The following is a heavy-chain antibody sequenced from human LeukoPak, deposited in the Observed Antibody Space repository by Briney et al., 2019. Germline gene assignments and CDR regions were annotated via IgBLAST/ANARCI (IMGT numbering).Heavy chain of an antibody. D-gene: IGHD3-10*01. J-gene: IGHJ4*02. CDR3: ARVPDWVRGGGFDY. CDR1: GYTFTSYG. V-gene: IGHV1-18*01. CDR2: ISAYNGNT. Sequence: ASVKVSCKASGYTFTSYGISWVRQAPGQGLEWMGWISAYNGNTNYAQKLPGRVTMTTETSTSTAYMELRSLRSDGTAVYYCARVPDWVRGGGFDYWGEGTLVTVSS.